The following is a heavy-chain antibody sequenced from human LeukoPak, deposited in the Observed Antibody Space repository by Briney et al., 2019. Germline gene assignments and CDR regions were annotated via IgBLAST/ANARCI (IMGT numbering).Heavy chain of an antibody. D-gene: IGHD3-3*01. CDR1: GGSFSGYY. CDR3: ARGGGSYDFWSGYYPLNY. CDR2: INHSGST. Sequence: SETLSLTCAVYGGSFSGYYWSWIRQPPGKGLEWIGEINHSGSTSYNPSLKSRVTISVDTSKNQFSLKLSSVTAADTAVYYCARGGGSYDFWSGYYPLNYWGQGTLVTVSS. J-gene: IGHJ4*02. V-gene: IGHV4-34*01.